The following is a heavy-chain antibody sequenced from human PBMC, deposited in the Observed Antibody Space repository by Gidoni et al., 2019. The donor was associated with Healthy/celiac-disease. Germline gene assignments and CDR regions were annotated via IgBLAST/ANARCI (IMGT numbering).Heavy chain of an antibody. Sequence: EVQLVESGGGLVKPGGSLRLSCASSGFPLRSYSMNWVRQAPGKGLEWVSSISSSSSYIYYADSVKGRFTISRDNAKNSLYLQMNSLRAEDTAVYYCARVPYSSSWYGMDVWGQGTTVTVSS. CDR3: ARVPYSSSWYGMDV. V-gene: IGHV3-21*01. D-gene: IGHD6-13*01. CDR2: ISSSSSYI. J-gene: IGHJ6*02. CDR1: GFPLRSYS.